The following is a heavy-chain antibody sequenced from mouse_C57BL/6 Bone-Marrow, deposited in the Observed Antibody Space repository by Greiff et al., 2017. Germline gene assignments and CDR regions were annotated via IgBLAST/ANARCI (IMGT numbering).Heavy chain of an antibody. J-gene: IGHJ2*01. Sequence: QVQLQQSGPELVKPGASVKISCTASGYAFSSSWMNWVKQRPGTGLEWIGRLYPGDGETNYNGTFTGKSTLTADKSSSTAYMQLSSLTAEDSAVYFWARSVYYSNDLCDDWGQGTTLTGSA. CDR2: LYPGDGET. CDR3: ARSVYYSNDLCDD. CDR1: GYAFSSSW. V-gene: IGHV1-82*01. D-gene: IGHD2-5*01.